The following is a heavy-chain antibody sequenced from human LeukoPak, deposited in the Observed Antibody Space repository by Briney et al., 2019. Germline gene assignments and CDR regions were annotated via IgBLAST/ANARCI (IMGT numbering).Heavy chain of an antibody. J-gene: IGHJ3*02. Sequence: PGGSLRLSCAASGFTFSNTWMTWVRQTPGRGLEWVAFFRTTTDGGTGEYAAPVKGRFTISRDNSKNTVYLQMNSLRAEDTAVYYCAKDRIRYGSTSGAFDIWGQGTMVTVSS. CDR1: GFTFSNTW. CDR2: FRTTTDGGTG. CDR3: AKDRIRYGSTSGAFDI. V-gene: IGHV3-15*01. D-gene: IGHD3-9*01.